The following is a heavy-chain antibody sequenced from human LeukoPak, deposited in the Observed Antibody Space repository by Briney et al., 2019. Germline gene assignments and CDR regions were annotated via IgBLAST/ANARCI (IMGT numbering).Heavy chain of an antibody. V-gene: IGHV3-11*01. CDR3: ATDSSSWSPEEGRFDY. CDR2: ISSSGSTI. D-gene: IGHD6-13*01. J-gene: IGHJ4*02. CDR1: GFTFSDYY. Sequence: PGGSLRLSCAASGFTFSDYYMSWIRRAPGKGLEWISYISSSGSTIYYADSVKGRFTISRDNAKNSLYLQMNSLRAEDTAVYYCATDSSSWSPEEGRFDYWGQGTLVTVSS.